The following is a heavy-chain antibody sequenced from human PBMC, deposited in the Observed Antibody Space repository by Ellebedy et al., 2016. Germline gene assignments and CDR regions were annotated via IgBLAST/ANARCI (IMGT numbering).Heavy chain of an antibody. CDR1: GFTFSSYG. CDR2: INQDGSER. CDR3: ARDLGYYKFES. V-gene: IGHV3-7*01. Sequence: GESLKISXAASGFTFSSYGMHWVRQAPGKGLEWVANINQDGSERQYVDSVKGRFTISRDNAKNSLYLQMNSLRAEDTAVYYCARDLGYYKFESWGQGTLVTVSS. J-gene: IGHJ4*02. D-gene: IGHD1-26*01.